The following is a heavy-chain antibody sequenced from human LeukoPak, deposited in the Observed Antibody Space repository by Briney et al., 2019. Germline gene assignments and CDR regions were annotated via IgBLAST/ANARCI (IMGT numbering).Heavy chain of an antibody. CDR1: GFTCRGYD. CDR2: INSAGDA. D-gene: IGHD6-25*01. V-gene: IGHV3-13*01. J-gene: IGHJ6*02. CDR3: ARRGMQRDYYHGMDV. Sequence: GGSLRLSCAASGFTCRGYDMYWVRQVTGEGPERVSVINSAGDAYYPDYVKGRFTVSRDDAKNSLYLQMNSLRAGDTAVYYCARRGMQRDYYHGMDVWGHGTTVTVSS.